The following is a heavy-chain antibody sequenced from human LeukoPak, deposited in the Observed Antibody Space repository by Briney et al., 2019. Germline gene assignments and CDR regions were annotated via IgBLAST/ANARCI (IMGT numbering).Heavy chain of an antibody. CDR1: GFTFSSYW. CDR2: INSDGSST. D-gene: IGHD3-10*01. CDR3: ARAPILLWFGEFKNAFDI. Sequence: GGSLRLSCAASGFTFSSYWMHWVRQAPGKGLVWVSRINSDGSSTSYADSVKGRFTISRDNAKNTLYLQMNSLRAEDTAVYYCARAPILLWFGEFKNAFDIWGQGTMVTVSS. V-gene: IGHV3-74*01. J-gene: IGHJ3*02.